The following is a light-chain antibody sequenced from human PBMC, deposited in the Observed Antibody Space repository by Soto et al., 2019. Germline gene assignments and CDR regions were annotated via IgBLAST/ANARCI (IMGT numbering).Light chain of an antibody. CDR3: QQSYVTPWT. J-gene: IGKJ1*01. CDR2: DVS. Sequence: EVVLTQSPVTLSLSPGERATLSCRASQSVSSSYLAWYQQKPGQAPRLLVYDVSNRATGIPARFSGGGSGTDFTLTISSLQPEDFATYYCQQSYVTPWTFGQGTKVDIK. V-gene: IGKV3D-20*02. CDR1: QSVSSSY.